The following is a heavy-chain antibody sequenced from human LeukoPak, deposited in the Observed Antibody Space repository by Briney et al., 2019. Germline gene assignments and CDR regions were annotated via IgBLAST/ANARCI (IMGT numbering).Heavy chain of an antibody. Sequence: TGGSLRPSCAASGFTFSNYAMSWVRQAPGKGLEWVSAISGRGSSTHYADSVKGRFTISRDNSKNTLYLQMNSLRVEDTAVYYCAKVGFCFGLRCHMAPFCGWGQGTLVTVSS. CDR2: ISGRGSST. CDR3: AKVGFCFGLRCHMAPFCG. D-gene: IGHD3-3*01. CDR1: GFTFSNYA. V-gene: IGHV3-23*01. J-gene: IGHJ4*02.